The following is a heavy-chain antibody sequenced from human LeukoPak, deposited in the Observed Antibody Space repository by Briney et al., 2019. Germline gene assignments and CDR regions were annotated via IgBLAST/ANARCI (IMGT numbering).Heavy chain of an antibody. J-gene: IGHJ5*02. CDR1: GYTFTSYY. Sequence: ASVKVSCKASGYTFTSYYLHWVRQAPGQGLEWMGMINPSGGSTTYAQRFQGRVTMTRDTSTSTVYMELSRLRSEDTAVYYCARLTSGETTMLNWFDPWGQGTLVTVSS. V-gene: IGHV1-46*01. CDR3: ARLTSGETTMLNWFDP. CDR2: INPSGGST. D-gene: IGHD5-18*01.